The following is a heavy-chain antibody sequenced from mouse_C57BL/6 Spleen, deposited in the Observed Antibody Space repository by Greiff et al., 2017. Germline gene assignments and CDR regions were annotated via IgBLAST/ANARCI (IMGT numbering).Heavy chain of an antibody. V-gene: IGHV1-26*01. D-gene: IGHD1-1*01. CDR2: INPNNGGT. CDR1: GYTFTDYY. Sequence: EVKLQQSGPELVKPGASVKISCKASGYTFTDYYMNWVKQSHGKSLEWIGDINPNNGGTSYNQKFKGKATLTVYKSSSTAYMELRSLTSEDSAVYYCVATTVVATEAMDYWGQGTSVTVSS. J-gene: IGHJ4*01. CDR3: VATTVVATEAMDY.